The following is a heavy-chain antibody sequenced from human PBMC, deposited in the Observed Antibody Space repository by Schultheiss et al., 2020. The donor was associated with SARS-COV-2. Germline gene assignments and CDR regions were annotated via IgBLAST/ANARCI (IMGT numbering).Heavy chain of an antibody. V-gene: IGHV3-53*04. CDR3: ARDRIAVAADYYYGMDV. CDR2: IYSGGST. CDR1: GFTVSSNY. J-gene: IGHJ6*02. Sequence: GESLKISCAASGFTVSSNYMSWVRQAPGKGLEWVSVIYSGGSTYYADSVKGRFTISRHNSKNTLYLQMNSLRAEDTAVYYCARDRIAVAADYYYGMDVWGQGTTVTVSS. D-gene: IGHD6-19*01.